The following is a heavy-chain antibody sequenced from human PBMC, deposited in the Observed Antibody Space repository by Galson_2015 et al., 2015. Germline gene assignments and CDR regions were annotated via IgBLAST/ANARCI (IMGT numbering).Heavy chain of an antibody. D-gene: IGHD2/OR15-2a*01. J-gene: IGHJ5*02. CDR2: IYYSGST. CDR3: ARHLKWRPTLGYGNKNWFDP. V-gene: IGHV4-39*01. Sequence: ETLSLTCTVSGGSISSSSYYWGWIRQPPGKGLEWIGSIYYSGSTYYNPSLKSRVTISVDTSKNQFSLKLSSVTAADTAVYYCARHLKWRPTLGYGNKNWFDPWGQGTLVTVSS. CDR1: GGSISSSSYY.